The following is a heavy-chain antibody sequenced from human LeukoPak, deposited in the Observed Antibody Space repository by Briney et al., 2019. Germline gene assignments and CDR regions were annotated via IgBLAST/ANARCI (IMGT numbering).Heavy chain of an antibody. CDR3: AREGLYSSSSTFDY. Sequence: GGSLRLSCAASGFTFSSNGMNWVRQAPGKGLEWVSSISSSSNYIYYADSVKGRFTISRDNAKNSLYLQMNSLRAEDTAVYYCAREGLYSSSSTFDYWGQGTLVTVSS. CDR1: GFTFSSNG. V-gene: IGHV3-21*01. CDR2: ISSSSNYI. D-gene: IGHD6-6*01. J-gene: IGHJ4*02.